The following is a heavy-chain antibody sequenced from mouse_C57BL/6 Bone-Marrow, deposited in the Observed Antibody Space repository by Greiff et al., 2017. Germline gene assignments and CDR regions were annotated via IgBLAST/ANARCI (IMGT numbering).Heavy chain of an antibody. J-gene: IGHJ2*01. Sequence: VKLQQPGAELVKPGASVKLSCKASGYTFTIYWMQWVKQRPGQGLEWIGEIDPSDSYTNYNQKFKGKATLTVDTSSSTAYMQLSSLTSEDSAVYYCARGGLESYWGQGTTLTVSS. D-gene: IGHD2-4*01. CDR3: ARGGLESY. CDR1: GYTFTIYW. CDR2: IDPSDSYT. V-gene: IGHV1-50*01.